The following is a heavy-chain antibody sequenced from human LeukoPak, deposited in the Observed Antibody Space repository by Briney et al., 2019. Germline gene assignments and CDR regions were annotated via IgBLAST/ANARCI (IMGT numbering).Heavy chain of an antibody. V-gene: IGHV4-61*09. Sequence: PSETLSLTCTVSGGSISSRSYCWSWIRQPAGKGLEWIGHVHISGSTNYNSSLKSRVTISVDTSKNQFSLKLSSVTAADTAVYYCARGIRDSGSYYGHFDYWGQGTLVTVSS. D-gene: IGHD1-26*01. CDR2: VHISGST. J-gene: IGHJ4*02. CDR1: GGSISSRSYC. CDR3: ARGIRDSGSYYGHFDY.